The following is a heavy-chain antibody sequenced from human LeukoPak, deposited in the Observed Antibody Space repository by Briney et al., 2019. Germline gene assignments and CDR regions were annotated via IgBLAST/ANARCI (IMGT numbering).Heavy chain of an antibody. D-gene: IGHD2-15*01. V-gene: IGHV1-69*05. J-gene: IGHJ5*02. CDR2: IIPIFGTA. CDR1: GGTFSSYA. Sequence: SVKVSCKASGGTFSSYAISWVRQAPGQGLEWMGGIIPIFGTANYAQKFQGRVTITTDESTSTAYMELSSLRSEDTAVYYCAREGATDCSGGICYGNWFDPWGQGTLVTVSS. CDR3: AREGATDCSGGICYGNWFDP.